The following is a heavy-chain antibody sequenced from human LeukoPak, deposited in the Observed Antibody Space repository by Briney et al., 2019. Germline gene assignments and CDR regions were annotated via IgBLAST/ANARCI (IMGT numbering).Heavy chain of an antibody. J-gene: IGHJ5*02. CDR1: GGSFSGYY. Sequence: SETLSLTCAVYGGSFSGYYWSWIRQHPGKGLEWIGYIYYSGSTYYNPSLKSRVTISVDTSKNQFSLKLSSVTAADTAVYYCVIAARTGWFDPWGQGTLVTVSS. V-gene: IGHV4-31*11. CDR2: IYYSGST. D-gene: IGHD6-6*01. CDR3: VIAARTGWFDP.